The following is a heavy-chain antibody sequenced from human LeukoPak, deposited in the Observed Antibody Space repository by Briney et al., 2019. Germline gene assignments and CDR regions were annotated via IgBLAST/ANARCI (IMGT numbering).Heavy chain of an antibody. D-gene: IGHD3-3*01. V-gene: IGHV4-38-2*02. CDR2: IYHSGST. Sequence: SETLSLTCTASGYSISSGYYWGWIRQPPGKGVEWIGSIYHSGSTYYNPSLKSRVTISVDTSKNQFSLKLSSVTAADTAVYYCARGPRITIFGVVISDAFDIWGQGTMVTVSS. J-gene: IGHJ3*02. CDR1: GYSISSGYY. CDR3: ARGPRITIFGVVISDAFDI.